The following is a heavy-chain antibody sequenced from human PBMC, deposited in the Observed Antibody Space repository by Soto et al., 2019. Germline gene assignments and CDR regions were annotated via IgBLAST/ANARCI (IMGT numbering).Heavy chain of an antibody. CDR3: ATWLQHEHAFDV. D-gene: IGHD5-12*01. CDR1: GFTVNGKRY. CDR2: LYRTDGT. J-gene: IGHJ3*01. V-gene: IGHV3-53*01. Sequence: DVQVVESGGGLIQPGGSLRLSCVASGFTVNGKRYITWLRQAPGKGLEWVSGLYRTDGTYYGDSVKGRFTVSLDNSKNTVYLQMNSLRLEDTALYYCATWLQHEHAFDVWGPGTMVTVSS.